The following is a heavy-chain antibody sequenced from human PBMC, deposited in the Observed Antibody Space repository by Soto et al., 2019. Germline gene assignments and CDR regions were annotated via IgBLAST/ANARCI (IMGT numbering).Heavy chain of an antibody. D-gene: IGHD2-21*02. Sequence: QVQLVQSGAEVKKPGSSVKVSCKASGGTFSSYAISWVRQAPGQGLEWMGGIIPIFGTANYAQKFQGRVTITADESTSTAYMELSSLRSEDTAVYYCASEWDKYGGGDCYRYGMDVWGQGTTVTVS. V-gene: IGHV1-69*12. CDR3: ASEWDKYGGGDCYRYGMDV. J-gene: IGHJ6*02. CDR2: IIPIFGTA. CDR1: GGTFSSYA.